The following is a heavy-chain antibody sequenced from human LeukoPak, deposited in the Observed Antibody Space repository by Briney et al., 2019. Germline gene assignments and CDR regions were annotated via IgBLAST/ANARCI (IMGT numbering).Heavy chain of an antibody. CDR3: ARGTTDYDFWNNYCMDV. CDR1: GGTFSSYA. Sequence: ASVKVSCKASGGTFSSYAISWVRQAPGQGLEWMGGIIPIFGTANYAQKFQGRVTITADESTSTAYMELSSLRSEDTAVYYCARGTTDYDFWNNYCMDVWGKGTTVTVSS. J-gene: IGHJ6*03. CDR2: IIPIFGTA. V-gene: IGHV1-69*13. D-gene: IGHD3-3*01.